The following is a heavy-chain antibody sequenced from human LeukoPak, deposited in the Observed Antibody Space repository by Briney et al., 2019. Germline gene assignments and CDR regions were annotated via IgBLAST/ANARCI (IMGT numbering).Heavy chain of an antibody. CDR3: ARLTYYYGSGSYYMEWVFDY. CDR1: GYTFTGYY. Sequence: ASVKVSCKASGYTFTGYYMHWVRQAPGQRLEWMGWINAGNGNTKYSQKFQGRVTITRDTSASTAYMELSSLRSEDTAVYYCARLTYYYGSGSYYMEWVFDYWGQGTLVTVSS. V-gene: IGHV1-3*01. CDR2: INAGNGNT. J-gene: IGHJ4*02. D-gene: IGHD3-10*01.